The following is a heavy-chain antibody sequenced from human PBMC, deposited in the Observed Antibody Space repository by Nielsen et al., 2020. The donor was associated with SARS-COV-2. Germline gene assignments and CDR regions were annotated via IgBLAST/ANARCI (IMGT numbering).Heavy chain of an antibody. D-gene: IGHD6-13*01. J-gene: IGHJ3*02. V-gene: IGHV3-23*01. CDR3: AGARIAAGAFDI. CDR1: GFTFSSYA. CDR2: ISGSGGST. Sequence: GESLKISCAASGFTFSSYAMSWVRQAPGKGLEWVSAISGSGGSTYYADSVKGRFTISRDNAKNSLYLQMNSLRAEDTAVYYCAGARIAAGAFDIWGQGTMVTVSS.